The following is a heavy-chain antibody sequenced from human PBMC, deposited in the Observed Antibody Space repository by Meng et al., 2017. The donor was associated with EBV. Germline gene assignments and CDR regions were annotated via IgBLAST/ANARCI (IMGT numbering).Heavy chain of an antibody. CDR2: ITPVFGIA. CDR1: GDNFNNFC. CDR3: VRDLWLRIGECV. D-gene: IGHD5-12*01. Sequence: QVELWQAGAGVNKAGSSVKVSCKGSGDNFNNFCIRWVRQAPGQGLEWMGDITPVFGIANYAESFQGRVTISADTSTRTAYMDLSSLRSDDTAVYYCVRDLWLRIGECVWGQGTLVTVSS. V-gene: IGHV1-69*17. J-gene: IGHJ4*02.